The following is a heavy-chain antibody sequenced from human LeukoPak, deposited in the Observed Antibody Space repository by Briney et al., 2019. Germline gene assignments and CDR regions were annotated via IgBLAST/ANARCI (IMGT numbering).Heavy chain of an antibody. Sequence: GGSLRLPCAASGFTFSSYAMSWVRQAPGKGLEWVSAISGSGGSTYYADSVKGRFTISRDNSKNTLYLQMNSLRAEDTAVYYCAKDPGLNYYDSSGYIDYWGQGTLVTVSS. J-gene: IGHJ4*02. CDR1: GFTFSSYA. CDR2: ISGSGGST. CDR3: AKDPGLNYYDSSGYIDY. D-gene: IGHD3-22*01. V-gene: IGHV3-23*01.